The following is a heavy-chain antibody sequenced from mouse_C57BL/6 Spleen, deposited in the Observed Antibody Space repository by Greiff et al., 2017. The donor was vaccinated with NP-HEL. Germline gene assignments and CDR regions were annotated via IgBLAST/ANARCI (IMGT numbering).Heavy chain of an antibody. CDR2: IYPGDGDT. J-gene: IGHJ2*01. CDR1: GYAFSSYW. CDR3: ARGRYYGSSYDYFDY. V-gene: IGHV1-80*01. Sequence: QVQLKQSGAELVKPGASVKISCKASGYAFSSYWMNWVKQRPGKGLEWIGQIYPGDGDTNYNGKFKGKATLTADKSSSTAYMQLSSLTSEDSAVYFCARGRYYGSSYDYFDYWGQGTTLTVSS. D-gene: IGHD1-1*01.